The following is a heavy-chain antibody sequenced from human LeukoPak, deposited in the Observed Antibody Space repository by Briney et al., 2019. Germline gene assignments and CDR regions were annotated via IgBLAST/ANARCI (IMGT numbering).Heavy chain of an antibody. CDR1: GGSFSGYY. D-gene: IGHD5-24*01. CDR2: INHSGST. V-gene: IGHV4-34*01. CDR3: ARGFRWYGYNYSYFDY. Sequence: PSETLSLTCAVYGGSFSGYYWSWIPQPPGKGLEWIGEINHSGSTNYNPSPKSRVTISVDTSKNQFSLNLSSVTAADTAVYYCARGFRWYGYNYSYFDYWGQGTLVTVSS. J-gene: IGHJ4*02.